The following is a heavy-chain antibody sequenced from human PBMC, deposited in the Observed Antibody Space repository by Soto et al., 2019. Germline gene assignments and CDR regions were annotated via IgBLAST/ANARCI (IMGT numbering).Heavy chain of an antibody. CDR3: TRDSASYSSSSGSYWYFDL. CDR2: ISSGSATI. Sequence: GGSLRLSCAASGFTFSSYSMNWVRQAPGKGLEWVSYISSGSATIYYADSVKGRFTISRDNAKNSLYLQMNSLRDEDTAVYYCTRDSASYSSSSGSYWYFDLWGRGTLVTVSS. D-gene: IGHD6-6*01. J-gene: IGHJ2*01. V-gene: IGHV3-48*02. CDR1: GFTFSSYS.